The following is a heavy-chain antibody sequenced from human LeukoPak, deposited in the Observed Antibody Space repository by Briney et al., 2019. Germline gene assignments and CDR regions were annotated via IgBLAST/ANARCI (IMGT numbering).Heavy chain of an antibody. CDR2: ISAYNGNI. CDR1: GYIFTIYG. J-gene: IGHJ6*02. D-gene: IGHD3-3*01. Sequence: VASVKVSCKASGYIFTIYGISWVRQAPGQGLEWMGWISAYNGNINYVQKFQGRVTMTTDTSTSTAYMELSSLRSEDTAVYYCARGPPMLRFLPVPPYYYYGMDVWGQGTTVTVSS. CDR3: ARGPPMLRFLPVPPYYYYGMDV. V-gene: IGHV1-18*01.